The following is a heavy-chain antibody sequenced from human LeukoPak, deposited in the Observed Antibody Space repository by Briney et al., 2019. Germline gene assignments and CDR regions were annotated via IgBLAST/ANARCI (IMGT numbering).Heavy chain of an antibody. CDR1: GGSISSYY. CDR2: IYYSGST. Sequence: SETLSLTCTVSGGSISSYYWSWIRQPPGKGLEWIGYIYYSGSTNYNPSLKSRVTISVDTSKNQFSPKLGSVTAADTAVYYCARVAPWGYIDYWGQGTLVTVSS. CDR3: ARVAPWGYIDY. D-gene: IGHD5-12*01. J-gene: IGHJ4*02. V-gene: IGHV4-59*01.